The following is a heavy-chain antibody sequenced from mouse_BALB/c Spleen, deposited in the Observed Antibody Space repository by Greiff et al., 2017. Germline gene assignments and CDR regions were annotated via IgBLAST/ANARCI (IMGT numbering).Heavy chain of an antibody. CDR1: GYTFTSYW. Sequence: QVQLQQPGAELVKPGASVKMSCKASGYTFTSYWMHWVKQRPGQGLEWIGYINPSTGYTEYNQKFKDKATLTADKSSSTAYMQLSSLTSEDSAVYYCAITGTGYYYAMDYWGQGTSVTVSS. CDR2: INPSTGYT. CDR3: AITGTGYYYAMDY. V-gene: IGHV1S26*01. J-gene: IGHJ4*01. D-gene: IGHD4-1*01.